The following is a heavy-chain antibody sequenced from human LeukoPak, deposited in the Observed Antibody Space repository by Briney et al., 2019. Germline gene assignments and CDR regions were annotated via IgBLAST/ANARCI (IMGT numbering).Heavy chain of an antibody. J-gene: IGHJ4*02. V-gene: IGHV3-33*01. CDR2: IYYDGNNK. CDR1: GFTFSTSG. Sequence: PGGSLRLSCAASGFTFSTSGMHWVRQAPGKVLEWVAIIYYDGNNKYYADSVKGRFTISRENSKNTLYLQMNSLRVEDTAVYYCARDLRKNSYFDYWGQGTLVTVSS. D-gene: IGHD1-7*01. CDR3: ARDLRKNSYFDY.